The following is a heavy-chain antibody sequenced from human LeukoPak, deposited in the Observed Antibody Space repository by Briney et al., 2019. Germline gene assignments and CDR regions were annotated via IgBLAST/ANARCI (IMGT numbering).Heavy chain of an antibody. V-gene: IGHV1-69*10. CDR3: ARASGPTYYYDSSGYYYGDPHDY. CDR1: GGTFSSYA. J-gene: IGHJ4*02. D-gene: IGHD3-22*01. CDR2: IIPIFGIA. Sequence: SVKVSCKASGGTFSSYAISWVRQAPGQGLEWMGGIIPIFGIANYAQKFQGRVTITADKSTSTAYMELSSLRSEDTAVYYCARASGPTYYYDSSGYYYGDPHDYWGQGTLVTVSS.